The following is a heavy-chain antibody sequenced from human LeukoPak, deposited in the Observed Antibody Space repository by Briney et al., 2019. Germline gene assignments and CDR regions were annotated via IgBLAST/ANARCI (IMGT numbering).Heavy chain of an antibody. CDR2: ISAYNGNT. D-gene: IGHD3-16*02. CDR3: ARDIPMITFGGVIVIDY. CDR1: GYTFTSYG. J-gene: IGHJ4*02. V-gene: IGHV1-18*01. Sequence: ASVKVSCKASGYTFTSYGISWVRQAPGQGLEWMGWISAYNGNTNYAQKLQGRDTMTTDTSTSTAYMELRSLRSDDTAVYYCARDIPMITFGGVIVIDYWGQGTLVTVSS.